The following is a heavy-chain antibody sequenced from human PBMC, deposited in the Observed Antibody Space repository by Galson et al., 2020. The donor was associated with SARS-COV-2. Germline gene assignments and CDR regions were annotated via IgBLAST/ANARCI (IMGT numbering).Heavy chain of an antibody. CDR2: INTYGNST. CDR3: VRHSSGDY. CDR1: GFSFSDYW. J-gene: IGHJ4*02. Sequence: GESLKISCAASGFSFSDYWMHWVRQAPGKGLVWVSRINTYGNSTNYADSVRGRFTVSGDNAKNLLYLQMNSLRAEDTAVYYCVRHSSGDYWGQGTLVTVSS. D-gene: IGHD3-22*01. V-gene: IGHV3-74*01.